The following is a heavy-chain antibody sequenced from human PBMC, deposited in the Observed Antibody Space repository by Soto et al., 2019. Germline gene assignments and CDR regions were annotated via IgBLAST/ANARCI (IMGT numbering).Heavy chain of an antibody. D-gene: IGHD1-26*01. Sequence: QVQLQESGPGLVKPSETLSLTCTVSGGSISSYYWSWIRQPPGKGLEWIGYIYYSGSTNYKPSLKSQVTISVDTSKNQFSLKLSSVTAADTAVYYCARRWGAAVDYWGQGTLVTVSS. CDR1: GGSISSYY. CDR2: IYYSGST. CDR3: ARRWGAAVDY. J-gene: IGHJ4*02. V-gene: IGHV4-59*08.